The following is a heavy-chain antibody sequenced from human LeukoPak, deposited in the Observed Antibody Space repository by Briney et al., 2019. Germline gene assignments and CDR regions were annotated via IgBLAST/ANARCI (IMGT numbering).Heavy chain of an antibody. CDR1: GFSFTAYS. J-gene: IGHJ4*02. Sequence: PGGSLRLSCAASGFSFTAYSMSWVRQAPGRGLEWLSCIGPGGDIYYADSVTGRFTVSRDTFKNFLYLQMNGLRVDDTAVYYSARRFDKWGPGTLVTVSS. V-gene: IGHV3-48*01. CDR3: ARRFDK. CDR2: IGPGGDI.